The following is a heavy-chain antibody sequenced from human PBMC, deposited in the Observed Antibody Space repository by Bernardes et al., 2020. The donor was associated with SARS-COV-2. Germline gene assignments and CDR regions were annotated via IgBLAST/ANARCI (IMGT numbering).Heavy chain of an antibody. D-gene: IGHD6-19*01. CDR3: ARDGRISVPGTDYFDF. V-gene: IGHV4-61*02. CDR2: ISASGST. J-gene: IGHJ4*02. Sequence: SETLSLTCAVSDDAISSGSFYWSWIRQPAGKGLEWVGRISASGSTNYNPSLKSRVTMPVDTSKNQFSLKLTSVTAADTAVYYCARDGRISVPGTDYFDFWGQGILVTVSS. CDR1: DDAISSGSFY.